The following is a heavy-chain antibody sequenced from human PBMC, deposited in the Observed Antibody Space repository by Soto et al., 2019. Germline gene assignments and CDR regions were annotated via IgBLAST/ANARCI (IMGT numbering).Heavy chain of an antibody. CDR1: GFTFNNYW. V-gene: IGHV3-74*01. CDR2: IKYDESST. D-gene: IGHD1-26*01. CDR3: ARGGWGAYYFDY. Sequence: EVQLVESGGGLVQPGGSLRLPCAASGFTFNNYWMHWVRQAPGKGLVWVSRIKYDESSTSYADSVKGRFTISRDNAKNTLYLQMTSLRGEDTAVYYCARGGWGAYYFDYWGQGTLVTVSS. J-gene: IGHJ4*02.